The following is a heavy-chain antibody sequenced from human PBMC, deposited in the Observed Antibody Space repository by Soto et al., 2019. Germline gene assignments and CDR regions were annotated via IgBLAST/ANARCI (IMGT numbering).Heavy chain of an antibody. CDR1: GGTFSSYT. J-gene: IGHJ4*02. CDR3: ARDSSGWYYY. V-gene: IGHV1-69*04. D-gene: IGHD6-19*01. Sequence: GASVKVSCKASGGTFSSYTINWVRQAPGQGLEWMGRIIPILGIANYAQKFQGRVTITADKSTSTAYMELRSLRSDDTAVYYCARDSSGWYYYWGQGTLVTVSS. CDR2: IIPILGIA.